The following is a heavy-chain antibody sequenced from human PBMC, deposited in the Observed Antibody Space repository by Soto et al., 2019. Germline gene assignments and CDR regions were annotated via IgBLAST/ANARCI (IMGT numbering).Heavy chain of an antibody. CDR1: GFTFSSYG. D-gene: IGHD6-19*01. Sequence: QVQLVESGGGVVQPGRSLRLSCAASGFTFSSYGMHWVRQAPGKGLEWVAVIWYDGSNKYYVDSVKGRFTISRDNSKNTLYLQMNSLRAEDTAVYYCARDKGRQWLADYFDYWGQGTLVTVSS. CDR3: ARDKGRQWLADYFDY. J-gene: IGHJ4*02. CDR2: IWYDGSNK. V-gene: IGHV3-33*01.